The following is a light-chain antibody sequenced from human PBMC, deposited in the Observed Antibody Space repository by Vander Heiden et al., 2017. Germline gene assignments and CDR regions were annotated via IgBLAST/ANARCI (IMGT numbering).Light chain of an antibody. Sequence: QAVLTQPPSVSGAPGQRVTLSCTGSSSNIGAGYDVPWYQQLPGRAPKLLSHGNNRRPSGVPDRFSGSKSGTSASLAITGLQAEDEAEYYCQSYDSRLTVFGTGTHVTVL. CDR3: QSYDSRLTV. J-gene: IGLJ1*01. CDR1: SSNIGAGYD. V-gene: IGLV1-40*01. CDR2: GNN.